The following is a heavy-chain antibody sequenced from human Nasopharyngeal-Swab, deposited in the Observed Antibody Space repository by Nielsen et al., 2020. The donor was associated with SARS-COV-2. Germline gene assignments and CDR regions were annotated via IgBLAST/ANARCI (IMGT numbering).Heavy chain of an antibody. V-gene: IGHV1-58*01. Sequence: SVKVSCKASAFAFTTSAVQWVRQARGQRLALIGWIVVGTGKTNYARNFQERVTLTRDMSTSTAYMELSNLRPEDTAVYYCATSSSTIAAAGNVRYWGQGTLVTVSS. J-gene: IGHJ4*02. CDR1: AFAFTTSA. CDR2: IVVGTGKT. D-gene: IGHD6-13*01. CDR3: ATSSSTIAAAGNVRY.